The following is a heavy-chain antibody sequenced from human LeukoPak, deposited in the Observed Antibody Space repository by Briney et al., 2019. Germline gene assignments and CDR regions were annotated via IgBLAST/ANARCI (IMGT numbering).Heavy chain of an antibody. V-gene: IGHV3-72*01. CDR3: TRGYSGRSAYAFDI. CDR2: TGNKANSYTT. CDR1: GSGFSDQY. D-gene: IGHD1-26*01. J-gene: IGHJ3*02. Sequence: GGSLRLSCAASGSGFSDQYIDWVRQAPGKGLEWVGRTGNKANSYTTEYAASVKGRSTISRDDSKNSLYLQMNSLKTEDTALYYCTRGYSGRSAYAFDIWGPGTMVTVSS.